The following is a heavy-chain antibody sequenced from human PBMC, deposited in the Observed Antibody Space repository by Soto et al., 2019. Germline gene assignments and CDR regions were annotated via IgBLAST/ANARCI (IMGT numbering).Heavy chain of an antibody. J-gene: IGHJ4*02. CDR3: AKAPYYGSWSYRYFDY. CDR1: GFSFSNYA. Sequence: EVQLLESGGGLVQPGGSLRLSCAASGFSFSNYAMSWVRQAPGKGLEWVSTIYGSGSNTYFADSVKGRFTISRYNSTYTLYLQMNSLGAEATAVDYCAKAPYYGSWSYRYFDYWGQGTLVTVSS. D-gene: IGHD3-10*01. V-gene: IGHV3-23*05. CDR2: IYGSGSNT.